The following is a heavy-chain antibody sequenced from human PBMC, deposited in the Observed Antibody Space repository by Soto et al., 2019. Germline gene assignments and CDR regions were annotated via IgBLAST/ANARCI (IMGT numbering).Heavy chain of an antibody. J-gene: IGHJ4*02. D-gene: IGHD3-10*01. Sequence: QVQLVQSGAEVKKPGSSVKVSCKDSGGTFSSDAISWVRQAPGQGLEWMGGIIPIFGTANYAQKFQGRVTITADESTSTAYMELSSLRSEDTAVYYCARGRLKGLWFGEYQPYFDYWGQGTLVTVSS. V-gene: IGHV1-69*01. CDR3: ARGRLKGLWFGEYQPYFDY. CDR2: IIPIFGTA. CDR1: GGTFSSDA.